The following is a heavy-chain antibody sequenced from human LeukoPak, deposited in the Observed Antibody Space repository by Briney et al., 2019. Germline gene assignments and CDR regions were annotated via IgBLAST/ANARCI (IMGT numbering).Heavy chain of an antibody. D-gene: IGHD6-6*01. CDR3: ARSTARQHDY. CDR1: GGSISSYY. J-gene: IGHJ4*02. V-gene: IGHV4-59*12. Sequence: PSETLSLTCTVSGGSISSYYWSWIRQPPGKGLEWIGYIYYSGSTNYNPSLKSRVTISVDTSKNQFSLKLSSVTAADTAVYYCARSTARQHDYWGQGTLVTVSS. CDR2: IYYSGST.